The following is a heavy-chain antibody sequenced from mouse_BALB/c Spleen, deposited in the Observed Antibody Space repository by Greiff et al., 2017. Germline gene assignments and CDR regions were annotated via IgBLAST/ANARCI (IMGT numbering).Heavy chain of an antibody. Sequence: EVQVVESGGGLVQPGGSLTLSCAASGFTFSDYYMYWVRQTPEKRLEWVATISDGGSYTYYPDSVKGRFTISRDNAKNNLYLQMSSLKSEDTAMYYCARGGYGSSWYFDVWGAGTTVTVSS. CDR3: ARGGYGSSWYFDV. J-gene: IGHJ1*01. CDR2: ISDGGSYT. CDR1: GFTFSDYY. D-gene: IGHD1-1*01. V-gene: IGHV5-4*02.